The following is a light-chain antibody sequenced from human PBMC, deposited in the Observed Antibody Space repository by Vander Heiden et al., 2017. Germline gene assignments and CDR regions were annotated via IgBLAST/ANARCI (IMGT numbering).Light chain of an antibody. V-gene: IGLV3-25*03. J-gene: IGLJ2*01. CDR3: QSADSSGADVV. Sequence: SYELTQPPSASVSPGQTARIAGSGGALATQDAVWYQQKPGEAPVLMIYKDSERYSGIPGRFSGSSLGTTGTVTISGFQAEDEADYYCQSADSSGADVVFGGGTKLTVL. CDR2: KDS. CDR1: ALATQD.